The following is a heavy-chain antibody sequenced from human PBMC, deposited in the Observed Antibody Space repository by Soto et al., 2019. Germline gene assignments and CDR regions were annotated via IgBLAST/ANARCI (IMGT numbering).Heavy chain of an antibody. J-gene: IGHJ4*02. CDR2: ISSSSSYI. CDR1: GFTFSSYS. Sequence: EVQLVESGGGLVKPGGSLRLSCAASGFTFSSYSMNWVRQAPGKGLEWVSSISSSSSYIYYADSVKGRFTISRDNAKNSLYLQMNCVRAEDTAVYYCARESPYCTNGVCSLDYWGQGTLVTVSS. D-gene: IGHD2-8*01. V-gene: IGHV3-21*01. CDR3: ARESPYCTNGVCSLDY.